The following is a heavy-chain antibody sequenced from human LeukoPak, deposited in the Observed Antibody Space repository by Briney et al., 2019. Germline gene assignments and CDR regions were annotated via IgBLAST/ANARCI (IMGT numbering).Heavy chain of an antibody. CDR1: GFTFRSYA. CDR3: ARTPGYCSSTSCFDY. CDR2: ISGSGDST. Sequence: GGSLRLSCAASGFTFRSYAMSWVRQAPGKGLEWVSGISGSGDSTYYTDSVKGRFTNSRDNSKNTLYLQMNSLRAEDTAVYYCARTPGYCSSTSCFDYWGQGTLVTVSS. D-gene: IGHD2-2*01. J-gene: IGHJ4*02. V-gene: IGHV3-23*01.